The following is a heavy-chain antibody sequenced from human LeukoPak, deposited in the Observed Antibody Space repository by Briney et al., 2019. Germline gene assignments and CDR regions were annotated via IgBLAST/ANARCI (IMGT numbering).Heavy chain of an antibody. V-gene: IGHV5-51*01. D-gene: IGHD6-19*01. CDR1: GYSFTSYW. Sequence: GESLKISCKGSGYSFTSYWIGWVRQMPGKGVEGMGIIYPGDSDTRYSPSFQGQVTISADKSISTACLQWRSLKASDTALYYCARSSGWGLYSLAYWGQGTLVTVSS. J-gene: IGHJ4*02. CDR3: ARSSGWGLYSLAY. CDR2: IYPGDSDT.